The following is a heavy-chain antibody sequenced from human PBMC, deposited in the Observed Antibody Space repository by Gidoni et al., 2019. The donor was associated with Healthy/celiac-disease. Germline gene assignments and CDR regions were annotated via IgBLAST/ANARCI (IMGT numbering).Heavy chain of an antibody. V-gene: IGHV3-30-3*01. Sequence: QVQLVESGGGVVQPGRSLRLACAASGFTHSSYAMHWVRQAPGKGLECVAVISYDGSNKSYADSVQGRFTISRDNSKNTLYLQINSLRAEDTAVYYCARDQVYSSGWSYFDYWGQGTLVTVSS. CDR1: GFTHSSYA. CDR2: ISYDGSNK. J-gene: IGHJ4*02. D-gene: IGHD6-19*01. CDR3: ARDQVYSSGWSYFDY.